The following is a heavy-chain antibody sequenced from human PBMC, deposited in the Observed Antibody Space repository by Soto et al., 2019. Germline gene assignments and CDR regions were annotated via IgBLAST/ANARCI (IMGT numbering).Heavy chain of an antibody. D-gene: IGHD6-13*01. CDR1: GGSISRGDYY. J-gene: IGHJ5*02. CDR3: ARRAERQQLANWFDP. V-gene: IGHV4-31*03. CDR2: IYYSGST. Sequence: QVQLQESGPGLVKPSQTLSLTCTVSGGSISRGDYYWSWIRQHPGKGLEWIGYIYYSGSTHYNPSPKSRVTISVDTSKNQFSLKMSSVTAADTAVYYCARRAERQQLANWFDPWGQGTLVTVSS.